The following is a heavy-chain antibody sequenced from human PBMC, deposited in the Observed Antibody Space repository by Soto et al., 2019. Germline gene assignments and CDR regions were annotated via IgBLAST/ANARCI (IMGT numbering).Heavy chain of an antibody. D-gene: IGHD6-19*01. CDR1: GYTFTSYG. Sequence: GASVKVSCKASGYTFTSYGISWVRQAPGQGLEWMGWISAYNGNTNYAQKLQGGVTMTTDTSTSTAYMELRSLRSDDTAVYYCARDNPGYSSGWYRPDAFDIWGQGTMVTVSS. J-gene: IGHJ3*02. V-gene: IGHV1-18*01. CDR3: ARDNPGYSSGWYRPDAFDI. CDR2: ISAYNGNT.